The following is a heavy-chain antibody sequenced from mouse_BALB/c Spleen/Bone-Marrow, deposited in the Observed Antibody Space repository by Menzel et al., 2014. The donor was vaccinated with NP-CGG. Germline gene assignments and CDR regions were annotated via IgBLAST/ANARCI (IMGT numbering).Heavy chain of an antibody. D-gene: IGHD2-4*01. J-gene: IGHJ3*01. V-gene: IGHV4-1*02. Sequence: EVKVVESGGGLVQPGRSLKISCAASGFAFSGFWMGWVRLAPGKGLEWIGEINPDSRTINYSPFLKDRFIISRDNAKSTVYLHMSRVRSEDTALYYCGRHDYDGGFAYWGQGTLVTVSA. CDR1: GFAFSGFW. CDR3: GRHDYDGGFAY. CDR2: INPDSRTI.